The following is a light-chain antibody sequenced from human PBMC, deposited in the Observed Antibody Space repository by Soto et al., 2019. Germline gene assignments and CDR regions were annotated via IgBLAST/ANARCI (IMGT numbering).Light chain of an antibody. V-gene: IGKV1-9*01. CDR1: QGISSY. CDR2: DAS. J-gene: IGKJ4*01. Sequence: DIQLTQSPSFLSASVGDRVTITCRASQGISSYLAWYQQKPGKAPKLLIYDASTLQSGVPSRFSGSGSGTEFTLTTSSLQPEDFATYYCQQLNSYPCLTFGGGTKVEIK. CDR3: QQLNSYPCLT.